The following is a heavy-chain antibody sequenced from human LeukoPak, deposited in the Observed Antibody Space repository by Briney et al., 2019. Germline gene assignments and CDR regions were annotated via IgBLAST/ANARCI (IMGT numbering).Heavy chain of an antibody. D-gene: IGHD3-10*01. CDR2: ISGSGGST. Sequence: GGSLRLSCAASGFTFSTYAMSWVRQAPGKGLEWVSAISGSGGSTYYADSVKGRFTISRDNSKNTLYLQMNSLRAEDTAVYYCAKDLGISGWSFDYWGQGTLVTVSS. CDR1: GFTFSTYA. CDR3: AKDLGISGWSFDY. V-gene: IGHV3-23*01. J-gene: IGHJ4*02.